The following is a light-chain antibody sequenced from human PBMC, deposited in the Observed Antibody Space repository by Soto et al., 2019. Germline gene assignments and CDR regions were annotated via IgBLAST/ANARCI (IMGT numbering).Light chain of an antibody. J-gene: IGKJ2*01. CDR3: QQYGSSLVT. Sequence: EIVLTQSPGTLSLSPGERATLSCRASQSVSSSYLAWYQQKPGQAPRLLIYGASSRATGIPHRFSGSGSGTDFTLTISRLEPEYFAVYYCQQYGSSLVTFGQGTKLEIK. CDR2: GAS. CDR1: QSVSSSY. V-gene: IGKV3-20*01.